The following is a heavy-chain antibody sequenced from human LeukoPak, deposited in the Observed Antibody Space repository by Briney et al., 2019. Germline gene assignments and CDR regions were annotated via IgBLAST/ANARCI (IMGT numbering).Heavy chain of an antibody. V-gene: IGHV1-2*02. CDR3: AREGRHYYDSSGLDAFDI. D-gene: IGHD3-22*01. J-gene: IGHJ3*02. CDR2: INPNSGGT. CDR1: GYTFTGYY. Sequence: ASVKVSCKASGYTFTGYYMHWVRQAPGQGLEWMGWINPNSGGTNYAQKFEGRVTMTRDTSISTAYMELSRLRSDDTAVYYCAREGRHYYDSSGLDAFDIWGQGTMVTVSS.